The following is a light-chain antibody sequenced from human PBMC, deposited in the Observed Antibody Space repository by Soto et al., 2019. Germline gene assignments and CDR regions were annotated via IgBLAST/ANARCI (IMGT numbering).Light chain of an antibody. Sequence: QSVLTQPASVSGSPGQSITISCTGTSSDVGGYNYVFWYQQHPGKAPKLMIDDVSNRPSGVSHRFSGSKSGNTASLTISGLQAEDEADYYCSSYTSRSTVVFGGGTKLTVL. CDR3: SSYTSRSTVV. CDR2: DVS. J-gene: IGLJ2*01. V-gene: IGLV2-14*03. CDR1: SSDVGGYNY.